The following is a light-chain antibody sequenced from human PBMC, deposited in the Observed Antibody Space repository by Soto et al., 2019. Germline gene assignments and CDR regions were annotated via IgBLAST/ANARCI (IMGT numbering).Light chain of an antibody. CDR2: GAS. J-gene: IGKJ1*01. CDR3: QQYDTWPHT. CDR1: QSVSNN. Sequence: EIVMTQSPATLSVSPGERATLSCRASQSVSNNLAWYHQEPGQAPRLLVYGASTRATSMPARFSGSGSGTEFTLTITSLQSEDFAVYYCQQYDTWPHTFGQGTKVEIK. V-gene: IGKV3-15*01.